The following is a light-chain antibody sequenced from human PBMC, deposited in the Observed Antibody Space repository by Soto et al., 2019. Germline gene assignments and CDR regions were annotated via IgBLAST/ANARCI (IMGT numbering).Light chain of an antibody. V-gene: IGKV3-11*01. J-gene: IGKJ1*01. CDR1: QYINTR. Sequence: EIVLTQSPATLSSFPGDRVTLSCRASQYINTRLAWYQHRPGQAPRLLIYQTSIRAAGIPARFSASGSGTDFTRTISDVQPEDFALYYCHQRQSWPRTFGQGPKVDI. CDR3: HQRQSWPRT. CDR2: QTS.